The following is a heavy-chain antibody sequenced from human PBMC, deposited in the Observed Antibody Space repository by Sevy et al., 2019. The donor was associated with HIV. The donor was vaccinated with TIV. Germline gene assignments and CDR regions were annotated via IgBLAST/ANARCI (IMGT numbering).Heavy chain of an antibody. V-gene: IGHV3-30*18. J-gene: IGHJ3*02. CDR3: AKDRRLFGEVLGDAIDI. CDR1: GFTFSSYG. D-gene: IGHD3-10*02. Sequence: GGSLRLSCAASGFTFSSYGMHWVRQAPGKGLEWVAVISYDGSNKYYADSVKGRFTISRDNSKNTLYLQMNSMRAEDTAVYYCAKDRRLFGEVLGDAIDIWGQGTMVTVSS. CDR2: ISYDGSNK.